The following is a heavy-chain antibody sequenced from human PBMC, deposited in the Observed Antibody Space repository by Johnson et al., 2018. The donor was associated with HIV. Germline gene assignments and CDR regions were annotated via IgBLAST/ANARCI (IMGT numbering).Heavy chain of an antibody. CDR1: GFTFSSYD. CDR3: AKDPIVLVVYAISAFDI. V-gene: IGHV3-13*01. J-gene: IGHJ3*02. D-gene: IGHD2-8*02. CDR2: IGTAGDT. Sequence: VQLVESGGGSVQPGGSLRLSCAASGFTFSSYDMHWVRQATGKGLEWVSAIGTAGDTYYPGYVKGRFTISRDNSKNTLYLQMNSLRAEDTAVYYCAKDPIVLVVYAISAFDIWGQGTMVTVSS.